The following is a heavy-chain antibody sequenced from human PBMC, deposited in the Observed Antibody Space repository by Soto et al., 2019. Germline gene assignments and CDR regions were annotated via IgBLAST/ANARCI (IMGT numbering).Heavy chain of an antibody. Sequence: SETLSLTCTVSGGSISGHYWSWIRQSPGKGLEWIGYIYYSGSAYYNPSLKSRVTISLDTSKSQFSLELSSVTAADTAVYYCARGLITGSHYSGGWYYFDSWGQGTQVTVSS. CDR1: GGSISGHY. CDR3: ARGLITGSHYSGGWYYFDS. J-gene: IGHJ4*02. D-gene: IGHD6-19*01. V-gene: IGHV4-59*11. CDR2: IYYSGSA.